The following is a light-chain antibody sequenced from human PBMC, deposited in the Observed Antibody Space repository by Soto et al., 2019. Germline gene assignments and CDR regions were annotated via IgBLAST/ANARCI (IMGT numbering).Light chain of an antibody. CDR2: GAS. Sequence: DIQMTQSPSSLSASVGDRVSISCRASQSISSHLNWYQQRPGKAPKLLIFGASTLQTGVPSRFSGSGSGTDFTLSISRLHPEDFATYYCQQADSFPLTFGGGTKVEIK. CDR3: QQADSFPLT. CDR1: QSISSH. V-gene: IGKV1-39*01. J-gene: IGKJ4*01.